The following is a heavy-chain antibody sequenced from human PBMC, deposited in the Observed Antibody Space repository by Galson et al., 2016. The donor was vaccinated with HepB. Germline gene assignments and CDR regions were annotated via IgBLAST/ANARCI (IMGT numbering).Heavy chain of an antibody. J-gene: IGHJ4*02. CDR2: ISSSGTYT. CDR1: SDSY. V-gene: IGHV3-11*06. Sequence: SLRLSCAGFSDSYMSWIRQAPGQGLEWVSFISSSGTYTKYADSVKGRCTISRDNAKNSLYLQMNSLRVEDTAVYYCARGSQPPQWQLGGYFDYWGREPWSPSPQ. CDR3: ARGSQPPQWQLGGYFDY. D-gene: IGHD1-26*01.